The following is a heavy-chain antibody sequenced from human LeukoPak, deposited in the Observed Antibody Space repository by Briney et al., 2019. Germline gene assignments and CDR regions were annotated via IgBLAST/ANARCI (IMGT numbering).Heavy chain of an antibody. V-gene: IGHV3-23*01. CDR3: AKEKYYYDSSGYKTRGAFDI. Sequence: GGSLRLSCAASGFTFSSYAMSWVRQAPGKVLEWVSAISGSGGSTYYADSVKGRFTISRDNSKNTLYLQMNSLRAEDAAVYYCAKEKYYYDSSGYKTRGAFDIWGQGTMVTVSS. D-gene: IGHD3-22*01. J-gene: IGHJ3*02. CDR1: GFTFSSYA. CDR2: ISGSGGST.